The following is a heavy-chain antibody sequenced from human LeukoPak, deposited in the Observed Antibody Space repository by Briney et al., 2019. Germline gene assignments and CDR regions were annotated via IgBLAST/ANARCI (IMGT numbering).Heavy chain of an antibody. CDR1: GGTFSSYA. V-gene: IGHV1-69*13. D-gene: IGHD2-2*01. Sequence: SVKVSCKASGGTFSSYAIGWVRQAPGQGLEWMGGIIPIFGTANYAQKFQGRVTITADESTSTAYMELSSLRSEDTAVYYCARVKGYCSSTSCYGPYYYYGMDVWGQGTTVTVSS. J-gene: IGHJ6*02. CDR2: IIPIFGTA. CDR3: ARVKGYCSSTSCYGPYYYYGMDV.